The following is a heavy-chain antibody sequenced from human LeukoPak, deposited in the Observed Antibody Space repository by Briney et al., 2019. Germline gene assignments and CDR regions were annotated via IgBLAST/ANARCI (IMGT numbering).Heavy chain of an antibody. Sequence: SETLSLTCAVSGYSISSGYYWGWIRQPPGNGLEWIGSIYHSGSTYYNPSLKSRVTISVDTSKNQFPLKLSSVTAADTAVYYCARTVQRYYYDSSGLRRDAFDIWGQGTMVTVSS. D-gene: IGHD3-22*01. V-gene: IGHV4-38-2*01. J-gene: IGHJ3*02. CDR1: GYSISSGYY. CDR2: IYHSGST. CDR3: ARTVQRYYYDSSGLRRDAFDI.